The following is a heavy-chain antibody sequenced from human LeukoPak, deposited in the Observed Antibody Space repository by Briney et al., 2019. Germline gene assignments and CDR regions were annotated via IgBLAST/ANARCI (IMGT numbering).Heavy chain of an antibody. V-gene: IGHV1-18*01. CDR3: ASSPYYGSGSYPTEYFQH. CDR2: ISAYNGNT. Sequence: GPVKVSCKASGYTFTSYGISWVRQAPGQGLEWMGWISAYNGNTNYAQKLQGRVTMTTDTSTSTTYMELRSLRSDDTAVYYCASSPYYGSGSYPTEYFQHWGQGTLVTVSS. CDR1: GYTFTSYG. D-gene: IGHD3-10*01. J-gene: IGHJ1*01.